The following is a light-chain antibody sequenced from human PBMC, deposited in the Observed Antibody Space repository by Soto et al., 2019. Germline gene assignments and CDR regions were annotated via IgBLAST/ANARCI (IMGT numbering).Light chain of an antibody. J-gene: IGLJ1*01. CDR2: EVT. CDR1: SSDIGIYNY. CDR3: SSYTSSTTLYV. V-gene: IGLV2-14*01. Sequence: QSVLTQPASVSGSPGQSLTISCTGSSSDIGIYNYVSWYQQYPGKAPKLIIYEVTSRPSGVSDRFSGSKSGNTASLTISGLQAEDEADYYCSSYTSSTTLYVFGTGTKLTVL.